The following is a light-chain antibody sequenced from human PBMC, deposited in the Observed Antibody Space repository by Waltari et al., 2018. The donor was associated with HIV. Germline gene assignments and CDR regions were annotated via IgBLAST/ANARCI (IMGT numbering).Light chain of an antibody. CDR2: SAS. Sequence: DIQMTQSPSSLSASVGDRVTITCRASQGVSNSLAWYQQKPGKAPKLLLFSASWLENGVPHRFSGSGSGTDYSLTISSLQPEDFGTYYCQQYYSTPLTFGQGTKVEIK. V-gene: IGKV1-NL1*01. CDR1: QGVSNS. CDR3: QQYYSTPLT. J-gene: IGKJ1*01.